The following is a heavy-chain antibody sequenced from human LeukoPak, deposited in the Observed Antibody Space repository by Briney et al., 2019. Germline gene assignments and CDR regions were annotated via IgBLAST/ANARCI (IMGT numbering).Heavy chain of an antibody. V-gene: IGHV3-30*04. CDR2: ISYDGSNK. Sequence: GGSLRLSCAASGFTFSSYAMHWVRQAPGKGLEWVAVISYDGSNKYYADSVKGRFTISRDNSKNTLYLQMNSLRAEDTAVYYCARGGEMRIENFDYWGQGTLVTVSS. D-gene: IGHD5-24*01. CDR3: ARGGEMRIENFDY. J-gene: IGHJ4*02. CDR1: GFTFSSYA.